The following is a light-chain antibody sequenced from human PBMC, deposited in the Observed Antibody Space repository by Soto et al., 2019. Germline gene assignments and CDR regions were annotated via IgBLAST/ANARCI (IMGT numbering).Light chain of an antibody. CDR1: SSNIGSNT. CDR2: RNN. V-gene: IGLV1-44*01. Sequence: QSVLTQPPSASGTPGQRVTISCSGSSSNIGSNTVNWYQQLPGTAPKLLIYRNNRRPSGVPDRFLGSKSGTSASLAISGLRSEDEADYYCAAWDDSLSGLYVFGTGTKLTVL. CDR3: AAWDDSLSGLYV. J-gene: IGLJ1*01.